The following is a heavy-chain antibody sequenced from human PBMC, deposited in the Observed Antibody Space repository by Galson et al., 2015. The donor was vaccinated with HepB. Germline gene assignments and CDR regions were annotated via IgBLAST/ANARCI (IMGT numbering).Heavy chain of an antibody. CDR3: ARLGYYYDSSGLGTNYYYMDV. D-gene: IGHD3-22*01. V-gene: IGHV6-1*01. CDR1: GDSVSSNSAA. Sequence: CAISGDSVSSNSAAWNWIRQSPSRGLEWLGRTYYRSKWYNDYAVSVKSRITINPDTSKNQFSLQLNSVTPEDTAVYYCARLGYYYDSSGLGTNYYYMDVWGKGTTVTVSS. J-gene: IGHJ6*03. CDR2: TYYRSKWYN.